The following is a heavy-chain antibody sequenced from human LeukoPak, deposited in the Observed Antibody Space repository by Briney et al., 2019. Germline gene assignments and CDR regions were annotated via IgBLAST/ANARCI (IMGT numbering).Heavy chain of an antibody. D-gene: IGHD7-27*01. CDR3: AKDLTGDSYYFDY. V-gene: IGHV3-30*02. CDR1: GFTFSSYG. CDR2: IRYDGNNK. J-gene: IGHJ4*02. Sequence: GGSLRLSCAASGFTFSSYGMHWVRQAPGKGLEWVTFIRYDGNNKDYADSVKGRFTISRDNSKNTLYLQMNSLRAEDTAVYYCAKDLTGDSYYFDYWGQGTLVTVSS.